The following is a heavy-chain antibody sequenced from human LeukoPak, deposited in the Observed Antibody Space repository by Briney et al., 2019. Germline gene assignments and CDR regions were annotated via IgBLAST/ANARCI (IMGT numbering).Heavy chain of an antibody. V-gene: IGHV3-48*01. CDR1: GFTFSSYR. D-gene: IGHD3-10*01. CDR2: ISSSSSTI. CDR3: AKDRVFELWFEEASPYYFDY. J-gene: IGHJ4*02. Sequence: PGGSLRLSCAASGFTFSSYRMNWVRQAPGKGLEWVSYISSSSSTIYYADSVKGRFTISRDNAKNSLYMQMNSLRAEDTAVYYCAKDRVFELWFEEASPYYFDYWGQGTLVTVSS.